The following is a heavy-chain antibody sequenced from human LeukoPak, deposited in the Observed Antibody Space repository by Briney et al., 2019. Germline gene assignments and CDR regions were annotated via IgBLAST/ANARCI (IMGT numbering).Heavy chain of an antibody. CDR3: ARVLSGYYLAEIDY. J-gene: IGHJ4*02. Sequence: GGSLRLSCAAPGFTFSSYAMHWVRQAPGKGLEWVAVISYDGSNKYYADSVKGRFTISRDNSKNTLYLQMNSLRAEDTAVYYCARVLSGYYLAEIDYWGQGTLVTVSS. CDR1: GFTFSSYA. V-gene: IGHV3-30-3*01. CDR2: ISYDGSNK. D-gene: IGHD3-22*01.